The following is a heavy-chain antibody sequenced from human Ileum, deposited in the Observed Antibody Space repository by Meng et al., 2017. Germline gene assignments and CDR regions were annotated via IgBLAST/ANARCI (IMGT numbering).Heavy chain of an antibody. CDR3: ARHGGYSQDF. D-gene: IGHD4-23*01. CDR1: SGSISSNTY. J-gene: IGHJ4*02. V-gene: IGHV4-4*02. Sequence: QVQLQESGPGLVRPSGTLSLTCAVSSGSISSNTYWSWVRQPPGKGLEWIGQISHSGSAYYNPSLKSRVTMSVDKSKSQFSLMLISVTAADTAIYYCARHGGYSQDFWGQGTLVTVPS. CDR2: ISHSGSA.